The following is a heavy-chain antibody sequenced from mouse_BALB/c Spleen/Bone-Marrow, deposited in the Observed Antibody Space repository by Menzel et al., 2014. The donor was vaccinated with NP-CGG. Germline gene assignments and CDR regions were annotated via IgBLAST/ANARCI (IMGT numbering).Heavy chain of an antibody. J-gene: IGHJ2*01. CDR3: TRLSLLRGYFDY. Sequence: SGAELVKPGTSVKLSRKASGYTFTSYYIYWVKQRPGQGLKWIGEINPSNGGTDFNEKFKSKATLTVDKSSSTAYMQLSSLTSEDSAVYYCTRLSLLRGYFDYWGQGTTLTVSS. V-gene: IGHV1S81*02. CDR1: GYTFTSYY. CDR2: INPSNGGT. D-gene: IGHD1-2*01.